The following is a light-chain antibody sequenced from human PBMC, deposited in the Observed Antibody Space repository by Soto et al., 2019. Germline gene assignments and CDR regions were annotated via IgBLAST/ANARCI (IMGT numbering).Light chain of an antibody. CDR1: SSDVGAYTY. CDR2: GVT. CDR3: SSYAGSSTWV. V-gene: IGLV2-8*01. Sequence: QSVLTQPPSASGSPGQSVTIPCTGTSSDVGAYTYVSWYQQHPGKAPKLVIYGVTERPSGVPDRFSGSKSGNTASLTVSGLQSEDEADYYCSSYAGSSTWVFGGGTKLTVL. J-gene: IGLJ3*02.